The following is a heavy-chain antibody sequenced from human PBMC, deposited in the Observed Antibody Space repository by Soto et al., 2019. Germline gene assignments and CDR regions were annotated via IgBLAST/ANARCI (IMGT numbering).Heavy chain of an antibody. CDR1: GYTFTSYG. D-gene: IGHD2-15*01. V-gene: IGHV1-18*01. J-gene: IGHJ5*02. CDR2: ISANNGNT. Sequence: QVQLVQSGAEVKKPGASVKVSCQASGYTFTSYGISWVRQAPGQWLEWMGWISANNGNTNDAQTFQGRVTMTTDTPTSTAYMELRSLRSDDTAVYYWARAYSPGLFDPWGQGTLVTVSS. CDR3: ARAYSPGLFDP.